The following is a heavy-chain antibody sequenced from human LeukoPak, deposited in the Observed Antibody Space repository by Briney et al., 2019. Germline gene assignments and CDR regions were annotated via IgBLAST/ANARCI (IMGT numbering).Heavy chain of an antibody. J-gene: IGHJ6*03. CDR2: ISSSSSYL. Sequence: GGSLRLSCAASGLTFSTYTMNWVRQAPGKGLEWVSSISSSSSYLYYADSVNGRFTISRANAKNSLYLEMNSLKAEDTAVYYCARGADYDILTGYMDVWGKGTTVTVSS. CDR3: ARGADYDILTGYMDV. D-gene: IGHD3-9*01. CDR1: GLTFSTYT. V-gene: IGHV3-21*01.